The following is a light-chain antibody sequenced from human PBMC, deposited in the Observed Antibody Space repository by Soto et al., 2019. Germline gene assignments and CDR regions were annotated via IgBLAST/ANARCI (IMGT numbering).Light chain of an antibody. V-gene: IGLV1-40*01. CDR2: GNS. CDR3: GAWDSSLMGVV. Sequence: QSVLTQPPSVSGAPGQRVTISCTGSSSNIGAGYDVHWYQQLPGTAPKLLIYGNSNRPSGVPDRFSGSKSGTSASLAITGLQAEDEADYYCGAWDSSLMGVVFGGGTQLTVL. CDR1: SSNIGAGYD. J-gene: IGLJ3*02.